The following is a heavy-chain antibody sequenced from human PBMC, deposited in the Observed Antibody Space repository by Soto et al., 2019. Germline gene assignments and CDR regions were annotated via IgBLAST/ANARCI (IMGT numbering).Heavy chain of an antibody. CDR1: GFTFDDYA. CDR3: AKDRRHNYYGSSGPLFDY. CDR2: ISWDGGST. Sequence: GGSLRLSCAASGFTFDDYAMHWVRQAPGKGLEWVSLISWDGGSTYYADSVKGRFTISRDNSKNSLYLQMNSLRAEDTALYYCAKDRRHNYYGSSGPLFDYWGQGTLVTVSS. V-gene: IGHV3-43D*04. D-gene: IGHD3-22*01. J-gene: IGHJ4*02.